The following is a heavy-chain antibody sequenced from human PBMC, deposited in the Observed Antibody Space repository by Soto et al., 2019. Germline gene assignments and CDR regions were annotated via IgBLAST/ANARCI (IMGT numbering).Heavy chain of an antibody. Sequence: EVQLVESGGGLVQPRGSLRLSCAASGFTFSTYSMNWVRQAPGKGLEWVSYITRSSSPTYYADSVKGRFTVSRDNGKNSLYLQMNSLRDEDTAVYYCARLYTSGWYYDHWGQGTLVTVSS. CDR2: ITRSSSPT. V-gene: IGHV3-48*02. D-gene: IGHD6-19*01. CDR1: GFTFSTYS. CDR3: ARLYTSGWYYDH. J-gene: IGHJ4*02.